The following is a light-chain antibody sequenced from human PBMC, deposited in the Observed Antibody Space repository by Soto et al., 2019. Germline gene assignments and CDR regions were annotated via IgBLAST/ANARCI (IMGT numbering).Light chain of an antibody. Sequence: QSVLTRPPSVSGAPGQRVTISCTGSSSNIGAGYDVHWYQQLPGTAPKLLIYGNNNRPSGVPDRFSGSKSGTSASLAITGLQAEDEADYYCLSYDSSLRGSRVFGGGTKLTVL. CDR3: LSYDSSLRGSRV. J-gene: IGLJ2*01. CDR1: SSNIGAGYD. CDR2: GNN. V-gene: IGLV1-40*01.